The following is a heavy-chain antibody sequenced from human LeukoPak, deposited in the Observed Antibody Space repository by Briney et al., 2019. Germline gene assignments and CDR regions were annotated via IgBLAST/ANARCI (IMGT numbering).Heavy chain of an antibody. CDR3: AGYCGGDCYPLYRIDY. V-gene: IGHV4-34*01. CDR1: GGSFSGYY. D-gene: IGHD2-21*01. Sequence: SETLSLTCAAYGGSFSGYYWSWIRQPPGKGLEWIGEINHSGSTNYNPSLKSRVTISVDTSKNQFSLKLSSVTAADTAVYYCAGYCGGDCYPLYRIDYWGQGTLVTVSS. CDR2: INHSGST. J-gene: IGHJ4*02.